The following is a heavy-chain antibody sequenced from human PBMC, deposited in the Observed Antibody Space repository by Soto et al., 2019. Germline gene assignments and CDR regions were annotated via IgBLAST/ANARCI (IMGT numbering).Heavy chain of an antibody. D-gene: IGHD3-10*01. J-gene: IGHJ4*02. CDR1: GFTFSNAW. V-gene: IGHV3-15*07. CDR3: TTRPREVYGSGSYAVDY. Sequence: EVQLVESGGGLVKPGGSLRLFCAASGFTFSNAWMNWVRQAPGKGLEWVGRIKSKTDGGTTDYAAPVKGRFTISRDDSKNTLYLQMNSLKTEDTAVYYCTTRPREVYGSGSYAVDYWGQGTLVTVSS. CDR2: IKSKTDGGTT.